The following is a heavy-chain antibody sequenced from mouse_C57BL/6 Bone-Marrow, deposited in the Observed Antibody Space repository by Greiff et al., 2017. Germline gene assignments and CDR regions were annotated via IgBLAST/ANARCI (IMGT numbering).Heavy chain of an antibody. Sequence: VQLQQPGAELVRPGSSVKLSCKASGYTFTSYWMHWVKQRPIQGLEWIGNIDPSDSETHYNQKFKDKATLTVDKSSSTAYMQRSSLTSEDSAVYYCATAQATGYWGQGTTLTVSS. CDR2: IDPSDSET. D-gene: IGHD3-2*02. CDR1: GYTFTSYW. J-gene: IGHJ2*01. V-gene: IGHV1-52*01. CDR3: ATAQATGY.